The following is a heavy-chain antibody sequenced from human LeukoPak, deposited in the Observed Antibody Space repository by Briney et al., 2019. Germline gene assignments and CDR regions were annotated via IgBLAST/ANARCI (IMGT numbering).Heavy chain of an antibody. J-gene: IGHJ2*01. D-gene: IGHD6-6*01. CDR1: GFTFSSYS. Sequence: GGSLRLSCAASGFTFSSYSMNWVRQAPGKGLEWVSSISSSSSYIYYADSVKGRFTISRDSAKNSLYLQMNSLRAEDTAVYYCARDWESSIVAWYFDLWGRGTLVTVSS. CDR3: ARDWESSIVAWYFDL. CDR2: ISSSSSYI. V-gene: IGHV3-21*01.